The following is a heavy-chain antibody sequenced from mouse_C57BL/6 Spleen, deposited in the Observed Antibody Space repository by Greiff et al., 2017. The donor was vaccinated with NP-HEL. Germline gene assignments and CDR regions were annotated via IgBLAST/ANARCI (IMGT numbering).Heavy chain of an antibody. J-gene: IGHJ2*01. Sequence: EVQLQQSGPELVKPGASVKISCKASGYSFTGYYMNWVKQSPEKSLEWIGEINPSTGGTTYNQKFKAKATLTVDNSSSTAYMQLKSLTSEDSAVYYCARSSGNYYGSSLDYWGQGTTLTVSS. CDR1: GYSFTGYY. CDR2: INPSTGGT. D-gene: IGHD1-1*01. CDR3: ARSSGNYYGSSLDY. V-gene: IGHV1-42*01.